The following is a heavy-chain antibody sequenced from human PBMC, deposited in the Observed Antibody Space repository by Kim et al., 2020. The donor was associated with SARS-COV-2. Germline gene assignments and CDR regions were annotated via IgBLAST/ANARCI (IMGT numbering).Heavy chain of an antibody. D-gene: IGHD2-21*01. Sequence: VKGRFTISRDKSKNTLYLQMNSLRAEDTAVYYCARTSLDCGGDCYYFDYWGQGTLVTVSS. CDR3: ARTSLDCGGDCYYFDY. V-gene: IGHV3-30*07. J-gene: IGHJ4*02.